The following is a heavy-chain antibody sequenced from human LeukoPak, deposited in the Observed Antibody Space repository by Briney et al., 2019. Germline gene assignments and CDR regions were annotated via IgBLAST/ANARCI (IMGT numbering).Heavy chain of an antibody. Sequence: ASVKVSCKVSGYTLTELSMHWVRQAPGKGLEWTGGFDPEDGETIYAQKFQGRVTMTEDTSTDTAYMELSSLRSEDTAVYYCARHIVVVTATDDHFLFDYWGQGTLVTVSS. CDR2: FDPEDGET. V-gene: IGHV1-24*01. CDR1: GYTLTELS. J-gene: IGHJ4*02. D-gene: IGHD2-21*02. CDR3: ARHIVVVTATDDHFLFDY.